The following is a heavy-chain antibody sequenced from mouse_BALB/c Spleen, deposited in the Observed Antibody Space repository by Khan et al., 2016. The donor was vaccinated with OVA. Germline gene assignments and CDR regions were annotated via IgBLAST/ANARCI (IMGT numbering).Heavy chain of an antibody. CDR3: VRGRAY. CDR1: GYSITSDYA. V-gene: IGHV3-2*02. J-gene: IGHJ3*01. Sequence: EVKLEVSGPGLVKPSLSLSLTCTVTGYSITSDYAWNWIRQFPGHKLEWMGYISYSGRTSYTPSLKSRISITRDTSKNQFFLQLNSVTTEDTATYFCVRGRAYWGQGTLSLSLQ. D-gene: IGHD3-3*01. CDR2: ISYSGRT.